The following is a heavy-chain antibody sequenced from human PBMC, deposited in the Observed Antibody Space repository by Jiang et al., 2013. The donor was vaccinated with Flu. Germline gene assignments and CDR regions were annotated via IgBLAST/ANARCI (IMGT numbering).Heavy chain of an antibody. Sequence: GAEVKKPGESLKISCKGAGYSFTSYRIAWVRQLPGKGPEWMGIVFPYDSDARYNPAFQGQVTISTDKSISTAYLQWRGLKASDSAMYFCAREAVTGMFYFDLWGQGTLVSVSS. V-gene: IGHV5-51*01. CDR3: AREAVTGMFYFDL. D-gene: IGHD6-19*01. J-gene: IGHJ4*02. CDR2: VFPYDSDA. CDR1: GYSFTSYR.